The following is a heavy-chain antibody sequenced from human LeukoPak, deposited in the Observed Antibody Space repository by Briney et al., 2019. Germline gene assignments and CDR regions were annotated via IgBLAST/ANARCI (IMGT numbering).Heavy chain of an antibody. CDR2: IKEDGTET. Sequence: GGSLRLSCAASGFTFIKSWMSWVRLAPGKGLEWVANIKEDGTETYYVDSVKGRFTISRDNAKNSLYLQMNSLRVEDTAVYYCAKEGRSLQTYWGQGTLVTVSS. J-gene: IGHJ4*02. D-gene: IGHD5-24*01. CDR1: GFTFIKSW. V-gene: IGHV3-7*03. CDR3: AKEGRSLQTY.